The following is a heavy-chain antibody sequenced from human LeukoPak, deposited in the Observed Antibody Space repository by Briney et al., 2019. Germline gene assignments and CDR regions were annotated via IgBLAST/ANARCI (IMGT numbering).Heavy chain of an antibody. CDR1: GFTFSSYS. CDR3: ARDSPSYSFDY. D-gene: IGHD3-16*01. Sequence: GGSLRLSCAASGFTFSSYSMNWVRQAPGKGLEWVSSISSSSSYIYYADSVEGRFTISRDNAKNSLYLQMNSLRAEDTAVYYCARDSPSYSFDYWGQGTLVTVSS. V-gene: IGHV3-21*01. CDR2: ISSSSSYI. J-gene: IGHJ4*02.